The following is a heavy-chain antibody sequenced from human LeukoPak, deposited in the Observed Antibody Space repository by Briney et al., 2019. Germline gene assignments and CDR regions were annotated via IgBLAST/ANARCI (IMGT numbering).Heavy chain of an antibody. CDR1: GGSFSGYY. CDR2: INHSGST. Sequence: PSETLSLTCAVYGGSFSGYYWSWIRQTPGKGLEWIGEINHSGSTNYNPSLKSRVTISVDTSKNQFSLKLSSVTAADTAVYYCARGRGYSGYDSYYFDYWGQGTLVTVSS. CDR3: ARGRGYSGYDSYYFDY. J-gene: IGHJ4*02. V-gene: IGHV4-34*01. D-gene: IGHD5-12*01.